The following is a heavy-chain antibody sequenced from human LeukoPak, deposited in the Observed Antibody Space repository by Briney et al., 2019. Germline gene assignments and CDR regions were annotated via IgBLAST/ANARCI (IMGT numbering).Heavy chain of an antibody. D-gene: IGHD1-26*01. CDR2: IYSGGST. CDR1: GFTFSDYY. J-gene: IGHJ4*02. CDR3: ARGDSGKWNYKRGFDY. V-gene: IGHV3-53*01. Sequence: PGGSLRLSCAASGFTFSDYYISWIRQAPGKGLEWVSVIYSGGSTNYADSVKGRFTISRDNSKNTLYLQMNSLRAEDTAVDYCARGDSGKWNYKRGFDYWGQGTLVTVSS.